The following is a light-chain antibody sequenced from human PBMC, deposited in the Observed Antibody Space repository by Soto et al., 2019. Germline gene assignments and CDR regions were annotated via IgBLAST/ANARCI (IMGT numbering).Light chain of an antibody. V-gene: IGKV3-15*01. CDR3: QQYYDWPSLT. Sequence: EIVMTQSPATLSVSQGERATLSCRASQSVSSDLAWYQHKPGQAPRLLIYGASTRATGIPARFSGSGSGTEFTLTISSLQSEDFAVYYCQQYYDWPSLTFGGGTKADIK. J-gene: IGKJ4*01. CDR1: QSVSSD. CDR2: GAS.